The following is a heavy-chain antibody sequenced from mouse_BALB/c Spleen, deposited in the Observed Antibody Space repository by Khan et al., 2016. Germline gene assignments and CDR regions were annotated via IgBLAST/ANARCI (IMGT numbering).Heavy chain of an antibody. CDR2: ISYSGST. CDR3: AIYYYGSSYFDY. J-gene: IGHJ2*01. CDR1: GYSITSDYA. D-gene: IGHD1-1*01. Sequence: EVQLQESGPGLVKPSQSLSLTCTVTGYSITSDYARNWIRQFPGNKLEWMGYISYSGSTSYNPSLKSRISITRDTSKNQFFLQLNSVTTEDTATYYCAIYYYGSSYFDYWVHGTTLTVSS. V-gene: IGHV3-2*02.